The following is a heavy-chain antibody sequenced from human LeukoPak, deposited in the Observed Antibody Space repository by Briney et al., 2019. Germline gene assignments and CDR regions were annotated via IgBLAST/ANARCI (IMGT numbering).Heavy chain of an antibody. CDR3: AKSGLNRFDY. J-gene: IGHJ4*02. Sequence: GGSLGLSCTASGFILSSYSMNCIRQAPGKGLEWVSSISSSSNYIYYADSVKGRFTISRDNAKNSLFLQMNSLRAEDTAVYYCAKSGLNRFDYWGQGTLVTVSS. CDR2: ISSSSNYI. V-gene: IGHV3-21*04. CDR1: GFILSSYS. D-gene: IGHD2-15*01.